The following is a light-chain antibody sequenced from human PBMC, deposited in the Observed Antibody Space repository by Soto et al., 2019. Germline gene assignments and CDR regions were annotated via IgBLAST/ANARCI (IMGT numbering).Light chain of an antibody. CDR1: QSVSRI. CDR2: GAS. V-gene: IGKV3-15*01. J-gene: IGKJ5*01. Sequence: EIVMTQSPATLSVSPGERTTLSCRASQSVSRILAWYQQKPGQAPRFLIYGASTRATGIPVRFSGSGSGTEFTLTVNSLQSEDFAVYYCQQYNNWPPITFGQGTRLEIK. CDR3: QQYNNWPPIT.